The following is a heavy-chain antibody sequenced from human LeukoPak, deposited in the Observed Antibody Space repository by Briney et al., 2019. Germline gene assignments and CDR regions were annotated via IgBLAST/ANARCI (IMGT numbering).Heavy chain of an antibody. CDR3: ARTPYYDILTGYPTGNWFDP. V-gene: IGHV4-30-2*01. J-gene: IGHJ5*02. Sequence: SQTLSLTCAVSGGSISSGGYSWSWLRQPPGKGLEWIGYIYHSGSTYYNPSLKSRVTISVDRSKNQFSLKLSSVTAADTAVYYCARTPYYDILTGYPTGNWFDPWGQGTLVTVSS. D-gene: IGHD3-9*01. CDR1: GGSISSGGYS. CDR2: IYHSGST.